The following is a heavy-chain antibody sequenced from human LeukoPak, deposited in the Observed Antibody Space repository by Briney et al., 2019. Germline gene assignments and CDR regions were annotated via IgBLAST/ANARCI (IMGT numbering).Heavy chain of an antibody. Sequence: GGSLRLSCAASGFTFSNAWMSWVRQAPGKGLEWVGRIKSKTDGGTTDYAAPVKGRFTISRDDSKNTLYLQMNSLKTEDTAVYYCTTDPRMYYDYDVDYWGQGTLVTVSS. CDR1: GFTFSNAW. CDR2: IKSKTDGGTT. CDR3: TTDPRMYYDYDVDY. J-gene: IGHJ4*02. D-gene: IGHD3-16*01. V-gene: IGHV3-15*01.